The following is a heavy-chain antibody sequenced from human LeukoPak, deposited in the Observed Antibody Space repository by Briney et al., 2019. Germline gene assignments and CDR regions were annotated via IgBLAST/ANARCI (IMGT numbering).Heavy chain of an antibody. V-gene: IGHV5-51*01. CDR3: ARRDPTTVTAFDY. D-gene: IGHD4-17*01. CDR1: GFDFTRDW. Sequence: GESLKISCRFSGFDFTRDWIGWVRLMPGKGLEWMGIIFPDDSDTRYSPSFQGQVTLSPDKSITTAYLQWSSLQASDTAIYHCARRDPTTVTAFDYWGQGTLVTVSS. J-gene: IGHJ4*02. CDR2: IFPDDSDT.